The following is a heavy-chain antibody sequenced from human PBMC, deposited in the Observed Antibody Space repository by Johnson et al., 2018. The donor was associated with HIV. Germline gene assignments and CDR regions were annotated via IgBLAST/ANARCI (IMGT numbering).Heavy chain of an antibody. V-gene: IGHV3-7*01. CDR3: AGIQYKFWSDPDAFDM. D-gene: IGHD3-3*01. CDR1: GFTFSSYW. CDR2: IRQDGSEK. Sequence: MQLVESGGGVVQPGRSLRLSCAASGFTFSSYWMSWVRQAPGKGLEWVANIRQDGSEKHYVDSVKGRFTISRDNAKNSLYLQINSLGAEDTAVYYCAGIQYKFWSDPDAFDMWGQGTIVIVSS. J-gene: IGHJ3*02.